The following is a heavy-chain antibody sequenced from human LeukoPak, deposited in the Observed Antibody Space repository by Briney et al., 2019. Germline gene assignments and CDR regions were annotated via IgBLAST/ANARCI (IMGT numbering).Heavy chain of an antibody. CDR2: ISYDGSNK. CDR3: ARGPSGYCSGGSCLYFDY. D-gene: IGHD2-15*01. J-gene: IGHJ4*02. V-gene: IGHV3-30*03. Sequence: PGGSLRLSCAASGFIFSSYDMHWVRQAPGKGLEWVAVISYDGSNKYYADSVKGRFTISRDNSKNTLYLQMNSLRAEDTAVYYCARGPSGYCSGGSCLYFDYWGQGTLVTVSS. CDR1: GFIFSSYD.